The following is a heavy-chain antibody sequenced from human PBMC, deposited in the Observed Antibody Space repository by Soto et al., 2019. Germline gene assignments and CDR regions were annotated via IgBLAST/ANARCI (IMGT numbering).Heavy chain of an antibody. J-gene: IGHJ4*02. CDR3: ARSLYYYDSSGYLH. CDR1: GFSLSTSGMC. Sequence: SGPTLVNPTQTLTLTCTFSGFSLSTSGMCVSWIRQPPGKALEWLALIDWDDDKYYSTSLKTRLTISKDTSKNQVVLTMTNMDPVDTATYYCARSLYYYDSSGYLHWGQGTLVTVSS. D-gene: IGHD3-22*01. CDR2: IDWDDDK. V-gene: IGHV2-70*01.